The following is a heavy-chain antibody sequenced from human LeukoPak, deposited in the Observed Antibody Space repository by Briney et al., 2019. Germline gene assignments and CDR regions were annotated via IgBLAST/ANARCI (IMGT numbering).Heavy chain of an antibody. J-gene: IGHJ6*03. CDR3: ARGGYCGGGSCYTDRDYYMDV. V-gene: IGHV3-30*01. Sequence: GRSLRLSCAASGFTFSSYAMHWVRQAPGKGLEWVAVISYDESNKYYADSVKGRFTISRDNSKNTLHLQMNSLRAEDTAVYYCARGGYCGGGSCYTDRDYYMDVWGKGTTVTVSS. D-gene: IGHD2-15*01. CDR2: ISYDESNK. CDR1: GFTFSSYA.